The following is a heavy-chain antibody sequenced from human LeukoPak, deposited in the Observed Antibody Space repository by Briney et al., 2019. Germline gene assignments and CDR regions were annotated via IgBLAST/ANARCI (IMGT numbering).Heavy chain of an antibody. J-gene: IGHJ4*02. D-gene: IGHD6-19*01. CDR1: GFTFSDYE. CDR3: ARDWGIAEA. Sequence: GGSLRLSCAASGFTFSDYEMNWVRQAPGKGLEWVSYISSSGGTIYYADSVGGRFTVSRDNAKNSLYLQMNSLRAEDTAVYYCARDWGIAEAWGQGTLVTVSS. CDR2: ISSSGGTI. V-gene: IGHV3-48*03.